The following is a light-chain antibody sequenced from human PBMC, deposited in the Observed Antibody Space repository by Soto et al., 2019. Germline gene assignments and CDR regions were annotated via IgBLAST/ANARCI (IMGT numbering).Light chain of an antibody. V-gene: IGKV1-39*01. CDR2: DAS. CDR1: QSVSSY. J-gene: IGKJ3*01. CDR3: PQSYSITFT. Sequence: DIQMTQSPSSLSASVGDRITITCRASQSVSSYLNWYQQKPGKAPKLLIYDASRLQSGVPSSFSGSGSGTDFTLAISSLQPEDSATYYYPQSYSITFTFGPGAKVDIK.